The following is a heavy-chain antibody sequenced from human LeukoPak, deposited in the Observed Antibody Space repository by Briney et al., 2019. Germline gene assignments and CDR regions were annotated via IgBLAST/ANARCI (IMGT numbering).Heavy chain of an antibody. CDR1: GGSISSYY. D-gene: IGHD3-22*01. J-gene: IGHJ4*02. Sequence: PSETLSLTCTISGGSISSYYWSWIRLSPGKGLEWIGYTRYSGSTNYNPSLKSRVTMSLDTSRNQFPLKLNSVTAADTAVYYCARPGDGSGYHYDMLDCWGQGILVTVSS. CDR2: TRYSGST. V-gene: IGHV4-59*01. CDR3: ARPGDGSGYHYDMLDC.